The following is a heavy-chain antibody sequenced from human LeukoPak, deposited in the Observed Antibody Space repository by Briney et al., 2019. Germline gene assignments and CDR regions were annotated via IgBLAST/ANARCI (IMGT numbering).Heavy chain of an antibody. J-gene: IGHJ4*02. CDR2: IYTTGTT. CDR1: DTSINTYY. D-gene: IGHD3-10*01. CDR3: AKVAKYYYGSETYFFFDH. V-gene: IGHV4-4*07. Sequence: PSETLSHTCTVSDTSINTYYWSWIRQPAGKGLEWIGHIYTTGTTNYNPSLKSRVTMSIDKSKNQFSLNLRSVTAADTAVYYCAKVAKYYYGSETYFFFDHWGQGTLVTVSS.